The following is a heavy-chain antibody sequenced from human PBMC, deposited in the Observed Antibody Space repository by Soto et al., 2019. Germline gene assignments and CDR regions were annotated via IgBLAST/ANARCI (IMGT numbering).Heavy chain of an antibody. D-gene: IGHD2-21*02. CDR3: ARVCGGDCHYGMDV. CDR2: IYYSGST. V-gene: IGHV4-31*03. J-gene: IGHJ6*02. CDR1: GGSVSGGGYY. Sequence: QVQLQESGPGLVKPSQTLSLTCTVSGGSVSGGGYYWTWIRQHPGKGLEWIGYIYYSGSTYYNPSLKSRVTISVDTSKNQSSLKLSSVTAAGTAVYYCARVCGGDCHYGMDVWGQGTTVTVSS.